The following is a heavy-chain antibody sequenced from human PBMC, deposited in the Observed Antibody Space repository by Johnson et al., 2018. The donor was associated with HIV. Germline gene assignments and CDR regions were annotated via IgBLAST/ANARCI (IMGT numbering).Heavy chain of an antibody. CDR1: GFTFSRYW. Sequence: MMLVESGGGLVHPGGSLRLSCGASGFTFSRYWMSWVRQAPGKGLEWVANIKQDGSEKYYVDSVKGRFSISRDNAKNSLFLQMNSLRAGDTAVYYCARTITTIRVLMGAFDIWGQGTVVTVSS. V-gene: IGHV3-7*01. J-gene: IGHJ3*02. D-gene: IGHD3-22*01. CDR3: ARTITTIRVLMGAFDI. CDR2: IKQDGSEK.